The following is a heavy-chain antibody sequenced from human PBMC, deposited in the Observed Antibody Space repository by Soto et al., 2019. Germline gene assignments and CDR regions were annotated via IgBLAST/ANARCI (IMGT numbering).Heavy chain of an antibody. CDR3: ARDNGGPLVRGGMDV. D-gene: IGHD3-10*01. V-gene: IGHV4-30-4*01. Sequence: SETLSLTCTVSGGSISSGDYYWSWIRQPPGKGLEWIGYIYYSGSTYYNPSLKSRVTISVDTSKNQFSLKLSSVTAADTAVYYCARDNGGPLVRGGMDVRGQGTTVTVSS. CDR2: IYYSGST. CDR1: GGSISSGDYY. J-gene: IGHJ6*02.